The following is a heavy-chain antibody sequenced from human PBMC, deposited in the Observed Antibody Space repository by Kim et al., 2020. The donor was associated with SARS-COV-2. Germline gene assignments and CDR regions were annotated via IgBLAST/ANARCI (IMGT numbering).Heavy chain of an antibody. V-gene: IGHV3-66*01. Sequence: GGSLRLSCAASGFTVIANYMTWVRQAPGKGLEWVSVIYSGGSTYYADSVKGRFTISRDNSNNTLYLQMNTLRADDTAIYYCARAIAAAGDYYFYYMDVWG. CDR3: ARAIAAAGDYYFYYMDV. D-gene: IGHD6-13*01. CDR1: GFTVIANY. J-gene: IGHJ6*03. CDR2: IYSGGST.